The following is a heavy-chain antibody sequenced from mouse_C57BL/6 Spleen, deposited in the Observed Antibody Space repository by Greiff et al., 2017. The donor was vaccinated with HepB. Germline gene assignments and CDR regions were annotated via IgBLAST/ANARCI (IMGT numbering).Heavy chain of an antibody. CDR2: IYPGSGNT. J-gene: IGHJ4*01. CDR1: GYTFTDYY. CDR3: ARGALYYDYDCYYAMDY. Sequence: QVQLQQSGAELVRPGASVKLSCKASGYTFTDYYINWVKQRPGQGLEWIARIYPGSGNTYYNEKFKGKATLTAEKSSSTAYMQLSSLTSEDSAVYFCARGALYYDYDCYYAMDYWGQGTSVTVSS. D-gene: IGHD2-4*01. V-gene: IGHV1-76*01.